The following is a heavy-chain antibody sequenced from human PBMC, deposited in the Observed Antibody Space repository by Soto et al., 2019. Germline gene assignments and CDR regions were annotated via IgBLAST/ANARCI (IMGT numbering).Heavy chain of an antibody. D-gene: IGHD5-18*01. CDR3: ARATWIRGGFGIFWFDP. V-gene: IGHV6-1*01. CDR2: TYYRSKWYN. CDR1: GDSVSSNSAA. Sequence: PSQTLSLTCAISGDSVSSNSAAWNWIRQSPSRGLEWLGRTYYRSKWYNDYAVSVKSRITINPDTSKNQFSLQLNSVTPEDTAVYYCARATWIRGGFGIFWFDPWGQGTLVTVSS. J-gene: IGHJ5*02.